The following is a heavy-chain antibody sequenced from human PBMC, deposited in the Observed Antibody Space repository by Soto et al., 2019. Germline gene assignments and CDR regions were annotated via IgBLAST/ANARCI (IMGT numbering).Heavy chain of an antibody. CDR2: ISSSSSYI. J-gene: IGHJ4*02. V-gene: IGHV3-21*01. CDR3: ARFYCSSTSCYRGGDDY. CDR1: GFTFSSYS. D-gene: IGHD2-2*01. Sequence: PGGSLRLSCAASGFTFSSYSMNWVRQAPGKGLEWVSSISSSSSYIYYADSVEGRFTISRDNAKNSLYLQMNSLRAEDTAVYYCARFYCSSTSCYRGGDDYWGQGTLVTVSS.